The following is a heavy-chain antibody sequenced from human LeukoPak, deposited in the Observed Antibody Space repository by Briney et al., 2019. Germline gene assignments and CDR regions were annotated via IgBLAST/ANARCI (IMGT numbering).Heavy chain of an antibody. Sequence: GGSLRLSCAASGFTFSSYAMRWVRQAPGKGLEYVSAISSNGGSTYYANSVKGRFTISRDNSKNTLYLQMGSLRAEDMAVYYCARESEQWLGHDYWGQGTLVTVSS. CDR1: GFTFSSYA. V-gene: IGHV3-64*01. CDR2: ISSNGGST. CDR3: ARESEQWLGHDY. D-gene: IGHD6-19*01. J-gene: IGHJ4*02.